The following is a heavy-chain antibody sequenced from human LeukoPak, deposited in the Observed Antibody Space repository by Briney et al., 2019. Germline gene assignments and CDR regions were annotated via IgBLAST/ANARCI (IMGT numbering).Heavy chain of an antibody. V-gene: IGHV3-48*01. Sequence: PGGSLRLSCAASGFTFSSYSMNWVRQAPGKGLEWVSYISSSSTIYYADSVKGRFTISRDNAKNSLYLQMNSLRAEDTAVYYCVRDHHRRLYDSQARDTFDIWGRGTMVTVSS. J-gene: IGHJ3*02. CDR3: VRDHHRRLYDSQARDTFDI. CDR1: GFTFSSYS. CDR2: ISSSSTI. D-gene: IGHD5/OR15-5a*01.